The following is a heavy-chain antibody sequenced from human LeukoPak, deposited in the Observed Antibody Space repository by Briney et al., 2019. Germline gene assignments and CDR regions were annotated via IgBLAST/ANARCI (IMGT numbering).Heavy chain of an antibody. Sequence: PGGSLRLSCAASGFTFSSYSMNWVRQAPGKGLEWVSSISSSSSYIYYADSVKGRFTISRDNAKNSLHLQMNSLRAEDTAVYYCARVGYYGSGSYFHLDYWGQGILVTVSS. D-gene: IGHD3-10*01. CDR3: ARVGYYGSGSYFHLDY. CDR2: ISSSSSYI. V-gene: IGHV3-21*01. J-gene: IGHJ4*02. CDR1: GFTFSSYS.